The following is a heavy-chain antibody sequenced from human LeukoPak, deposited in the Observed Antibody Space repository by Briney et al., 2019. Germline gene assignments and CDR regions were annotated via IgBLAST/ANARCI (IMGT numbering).Heavy chain of an antibody. CDR3: ARGWEGAYDL. J-gene: IGHJ3*01. CDR2: IYSADSP. D-gene: IGHD1-26*01. V-gene: IGHV3-66*01. Sequence: GGSLRLSCAASGFTVSTNYMSWVRQAPGKGLEWVSLIYSADSPYYADSVKGRFTISRGNSKNTLYLQMNSLRAEDTAVYYCARGWEGAYDLWGQGTRVTVSS. CDR1: GFTVSTNY.